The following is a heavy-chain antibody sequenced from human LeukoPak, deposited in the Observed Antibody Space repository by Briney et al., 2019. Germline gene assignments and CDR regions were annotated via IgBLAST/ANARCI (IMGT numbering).Heavy chain of an antibody. Sequence: SETLSLTCAVYGGSFSGYYWSWIRQPPGKGLEWIGEINHSGSTNYNPSLKSRVTISVDTSKNQFSLKLSSVTAADTAVYYCARGPSLRSQYCSSTSCYMGGGQGTLVTVSS. CDR3: ARGPSLRSQYCSSTSCYMG. V-gene: IGHV4-34*01. J-gene: IGHJ4*02. CDR1: GGSFSGYY. CDR2: INHSGST. D-gene: IGHD2-2*02.